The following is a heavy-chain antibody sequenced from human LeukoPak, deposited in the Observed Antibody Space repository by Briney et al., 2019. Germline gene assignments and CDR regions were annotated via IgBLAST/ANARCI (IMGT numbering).Heavy chain of an antibody. J-gene: IGHJ5*02. CDR3: ARRASGWLNWFDP. Sequence: SETLSLTCAVSGYSISSGYYWGWIRQPPGQGLEWIGSIYHSGSTYYNPSLKSRVTISVDTSKNQFSLKLSSVTAADTAVYYYARRASGWLNWFDPWGQGTLVTVSS. CDR2: IYHSGST. V-gene: IGHV4-38-2*01. CDR1: GYSISSGYY. D-gene: IGHD6-19*01.